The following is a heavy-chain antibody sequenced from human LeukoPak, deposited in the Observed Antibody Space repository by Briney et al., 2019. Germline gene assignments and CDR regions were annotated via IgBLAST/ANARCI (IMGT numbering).Heavy chain of an antibody. CDR1: GGSFSGYY. D-gene: IGHD3-10*01. Sequence: SETLSLTCAVYGGSFSGYYWSWIRQPPGKGLEWIGEINHSGSTNYNPSLKSRVTISVDTSKNQFSLKLSSVTAADTAVYYCARVGGYDAFDIWGQGTMVTVSS. J-gene: IGHJ3*02. V-gene: IGHV4-34*01. CDR3: ARVGGYDAFDI. CDR2: INHSGST.